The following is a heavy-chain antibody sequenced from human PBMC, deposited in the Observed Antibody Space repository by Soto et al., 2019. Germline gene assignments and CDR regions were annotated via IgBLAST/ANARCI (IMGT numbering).Heavy chain of an antibody. Sequence: GESLKISCAASGFTFSSYAMSWVRQAPGKGLEWVSAISGSGGSTYYADSVKGRFTISRDNSKNTLYLQMNSLRAEDTAVYYCAKVGVAASYYFDYWRQGTLVTVSS. CDR3: AKVGVAASYYFDY. CDR1: GFTFSSYA. J-gene: IGHJ4*02. D-gene: IGHD2-15*01. CDR2: ISGSGGST. V-gene: IGHV3-23*01.